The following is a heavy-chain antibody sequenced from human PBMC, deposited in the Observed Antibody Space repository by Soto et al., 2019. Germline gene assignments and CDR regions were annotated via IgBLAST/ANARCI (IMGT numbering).Heavy chain of an antibody. CDR3: ARSGGSSHYYYYMDV. CDR2: IYYSGST. V-gene: IGHV4-39*01. Sequence: ETLSLTCTVSGGSISSSSYYWGWIRQPPGKGLEWIGSIYYSGSTYYNPSLKSRVTISVDTSKNQFSLKLSSVTAADTAVYYCARSGGSSHYYYYMDVWGKGTTVTVSS. J-gene: IGHJ6*03. D-gene: IGHD6-6*01. CDR1: GGSISSSSYY.